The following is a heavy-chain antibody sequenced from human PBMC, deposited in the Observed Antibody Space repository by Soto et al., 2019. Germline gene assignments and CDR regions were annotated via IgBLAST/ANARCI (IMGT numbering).Heavy chain of an antibody. V-gene: IGHV3-23*01. D-gene: IGHD6-13*01. CDR3: AKAPLGYSSSWYYYFDY. CDR2: ISGSGGST. CDR1: GFTFSSYA. J-gene: IGHJ4*02. Sequence: PGGSLRLSCAASGFTFSSYAMSWVRQAPGKGQEWVSAISGSGGSTYYADSVKGRFTISRDNSKNTLYLQMNSLRAEDTAVYYCAKAPLGYSSSWYYYFDYWGQGTLVTVSS.